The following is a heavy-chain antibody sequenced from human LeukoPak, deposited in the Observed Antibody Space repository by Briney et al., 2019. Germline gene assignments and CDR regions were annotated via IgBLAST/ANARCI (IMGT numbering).Heavy chain of an antibody. D-gene: IGHD3-3*01. V-gene: IGHV3-33*06. CDR3: AKAITIFGVVPDAFDI. CDR2: IWHDGSNK. CDR1: GSTFSSYG. Sequence: GGSLRLSCAASGSTFSSYGMHWVRQAPGKGLEWVAVIWHDGSNKYYADSVKGRFTISRDNSRNTLYLQMNSLRAEDTAVYYCAKAITIFGVVPDAFDIWGQGTMVTVSS. J-gene: IGHJ3*02.